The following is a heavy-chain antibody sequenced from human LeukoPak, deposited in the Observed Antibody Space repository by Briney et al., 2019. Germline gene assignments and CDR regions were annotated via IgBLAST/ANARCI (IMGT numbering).Heavy chain of an antibody. CDR1: GFTFSSYS. Sequence: GGSLRLSCAASGFTFSSYSMNWVRQAPGKGLEWVSSISSSSSYIYYADSVKGRSTISRDNAKNSLYLQMNSLRAEDTAVYYCARDLTLGYCSSTSCLSPYYYYGMDVWGQGTTVTVSS. V-gene: IGHV3-21*01. CDR3: ARDLTLGYCSSTSCLSPYYYYGMDV. CDR2: ISSSSSYI. J-gene: IGHJ6*02. D-gene: IGHD2-2*01.